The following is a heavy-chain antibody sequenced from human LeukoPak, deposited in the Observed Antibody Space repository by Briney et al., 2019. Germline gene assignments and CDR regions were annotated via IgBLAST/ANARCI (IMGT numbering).Heavy chain of an antibody. V-gene: IGHV3-23*01. Sequence: PGGSLRLSYAASGFTFSSYAMSWVRQAPGKGLEGVPAISGSGGSTYYADSVKGRFTISRDNSKNTLYLQMNSLRAEDTAVYYCAKDQIYSYGPYYFDYWGQGTLVTVSS. CDR2: ISGSGGST. D-gene: IGHD5-18*01. J-gene: IGHJ4*02. CDR3: AKDQIYSYGPYYFDY. CDR1: GFTFSSYA.